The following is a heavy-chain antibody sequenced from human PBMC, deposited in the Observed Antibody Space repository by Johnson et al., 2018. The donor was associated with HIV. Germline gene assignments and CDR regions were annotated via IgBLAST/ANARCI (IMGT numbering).Heavy chain of an antibody. CDR1: GFTVSSNY. D-gene: IGHD2-21*02. CDR2: IYSGGTT. Sequence: VQLVESGGGVVQPGGSLRLSCAASGFTVSSNYMSWVRQAPGKGLEWVSVIYSGGTTYYADSVKGRFTISRDNSKTTLYLQMNSLRAEDTAVYYCAKDKAVVTALYDAFDIWGQGTMVTVSS. J-gene: IGHJ3*02. V-gene: IGHV3-66*02. CDR3: AKDKAVVTALYDAFDI.